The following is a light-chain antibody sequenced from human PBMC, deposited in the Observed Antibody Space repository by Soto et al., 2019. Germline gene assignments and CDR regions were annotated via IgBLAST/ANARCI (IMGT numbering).Light chain of an antibody. CDR1: QSIGRF. V-gene: IGKV1-5*01. J-gene: IGKJ1*01. Sequence: DIQMTQSPSTLSASVGDRVTITCRASQSIGRFLAWYQHQPGKAPKLLIYDASTLESVVPSRFSGTGSATEFTFSITILHPEDFGTYYCQQCYMGWTFGQGTKVDFK. CDR2: DAS. CDR3: QQCYMGWT.